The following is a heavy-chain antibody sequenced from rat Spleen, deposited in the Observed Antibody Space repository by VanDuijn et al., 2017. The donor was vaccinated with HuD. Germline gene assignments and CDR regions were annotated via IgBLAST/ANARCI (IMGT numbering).Heavy chain of an antibody. CDR3: ARHGLTTGPPDDWYFDF. CDR2: ISTGGGNT. J-gene: IGHJ1*01. D-gene: IGHD1-10*01. V-gene: IGHV5S14*01. CDR1: GFTFSNYG. Sequence: EVQLVESGGGLVQPGRSLKLSCAASGFTFSNYGMAWVRQTPTKGLEWVASISTGGGNTYYRDSVKGRFTISRDNAKNTQYLQMDSLRSEDTATYYCARHGLTTGPPDDWYFDFWGPGTMVTVSS.